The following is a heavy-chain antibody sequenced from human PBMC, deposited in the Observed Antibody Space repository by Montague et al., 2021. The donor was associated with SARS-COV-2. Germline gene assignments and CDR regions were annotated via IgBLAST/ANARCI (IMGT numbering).Heavy chain of an antibody. D-gene: IGHD5-18*01. CDR1: GDSISSYY. CDR3: ARGQLWFDY. J-gene: IGHJ4*02. Sequence: SETLSLTCTVSGDSISSYYWSWIRQSPGKGLEWIGYIYYSGNTNYNSSLKSRVTISVDTSKNQFSLKLRSVTAADTAVYYCARGQLWFDYWGQGTLVTVSS. V-gene: IGHV4-59*08. CDR2: IYYSGNT.